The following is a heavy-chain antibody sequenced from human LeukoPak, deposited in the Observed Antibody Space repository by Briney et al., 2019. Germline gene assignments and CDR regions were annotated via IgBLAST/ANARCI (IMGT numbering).Heavy chain of an antibody. CDR3: ARGGPTVTTSFWFDP. D-gene: IGHD4-17*01. Sequence: ASVKVSCKASGYTFTSYGISWVRQAPGQGLEWMGWISAYNGNTNYAQKLQGRVTMTRNTSISTAYMELSSLRAEDTAVYYCARGGPTVTTSFWFDPWGQGTLVTVSS. V-gene: IGHV1-18*01. J-gene: IGHJ5*02. CDR2: ISAYNGNT. CDR1: GYTFTSYG.